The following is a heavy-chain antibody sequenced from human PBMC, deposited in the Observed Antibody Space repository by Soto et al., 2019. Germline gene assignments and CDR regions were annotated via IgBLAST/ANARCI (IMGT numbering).Heavy chain of an antibody. Sequence: SETLSLSCTVSGGSVSTGGYYWSWIRQHQGKGLEWIGNIYYSGSTYYNPSLKSRVTISVDTSKNQFSLKLSSVTAADTAVYYCARVLFGRGNWFDPWGQGTLVTVSS. CDR2: IYYSGST. J-gene: IGHJ5*02. CDR1: GGSVSTGGYY. V-gene: IGHV4-61*08. D-gene: IGHD3-3*01. CDR3: ARVLFGRGNWFDP.